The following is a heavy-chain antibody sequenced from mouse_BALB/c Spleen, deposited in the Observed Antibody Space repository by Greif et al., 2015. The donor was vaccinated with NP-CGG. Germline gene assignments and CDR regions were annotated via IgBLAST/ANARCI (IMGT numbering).Heavy chain of an antibody. CDR1: GFTFSSYG. J-gene: IGHJ2*01. CDR2: ISSGGSYT. CDR3: ARQREFDY. Sequence: EVQVVESGGDLVKPGGSLKLSCAASGFTFSSYGMSWVRQTPDKRLEWVATISSGGSYTYYPDSVKGRFTISRDSAKNTLYLQMSSLKSEDTAMYYCARQREFDYWGQGTTLTVSS. V-gene: IGHV5-6*01.